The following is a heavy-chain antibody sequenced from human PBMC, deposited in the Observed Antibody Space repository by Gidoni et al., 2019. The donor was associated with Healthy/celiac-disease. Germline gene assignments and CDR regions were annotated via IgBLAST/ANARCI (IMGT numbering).Heavy chain of an antibody. CDR3: ARAGDIVVVPSAISSYYGMAV. CDR1: GIVFRSYS. J-gene: IGHJ6*02. CDR2: ISRSSSYI. Sequence: VQLGESGVGLVKPGGSVRFAWSASGIVFRSYSMNWARQDPGKGLEWVSSISRSSSYISYADSVKGRFTISRYNAKNSLYLQMNSLRAEDTPVYSCARAGDIVVVPSAISSYYGMAVWGQGTTVTLSS. V-gene: IGHV3-21*01. D-gene: IGHD2-2*01.